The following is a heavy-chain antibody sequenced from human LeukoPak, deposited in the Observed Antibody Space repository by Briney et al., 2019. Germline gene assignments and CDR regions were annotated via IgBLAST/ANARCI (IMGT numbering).Heavy chain of an antibody. CDR1: GFTFSSYD. J-gene: IGHJ4*02. D-gene: IGHD1-26*01. CDR2: ISYGGSNK. CDR3: AKEGSNGDFDY. V-gene: IGHV3-30*18. Sequence: QPGRSLRLSCAASGFTFSSYDMHWVRQAPGKGLEWVTVISYGGSNKYYGDSVKGRFTISRDNSKNTLYLKMNSLRAEDTAVYYCAKEGSNGDFDYWGQGTLVTVSS.